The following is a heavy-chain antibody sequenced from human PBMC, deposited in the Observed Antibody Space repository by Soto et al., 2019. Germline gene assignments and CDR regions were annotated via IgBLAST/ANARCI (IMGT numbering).Heavy chain of an antibody. J-gene: IGHJ3*02. Sequence: ASVKVSCKASGYTFTSYGISWVRQAPGQGLEWMGWISAYNGNTNYAQKLQGRVTMTTDTSTSTAYMELRSLRSDDTAVYYCARDKRVGQQSSSGWYRGAFDIWGQGTMVTVSS. D-gene: IGHD6-19*01. CDR2: ISAYNGNT. V-gene: IGHV1-18*01. CDR1: GYTFTSYG. CDR3: ARDKRVGQQSSSGWYRGAFDI.